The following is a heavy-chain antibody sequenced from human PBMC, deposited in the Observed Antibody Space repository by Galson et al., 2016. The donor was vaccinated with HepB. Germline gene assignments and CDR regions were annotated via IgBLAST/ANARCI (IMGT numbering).Heavy chain of an antibody. CDR2: IYHSGST. V-gene: IGHV4-4*02. J-gene: IGHJ4*02. D-gene: IGHD3-10*01. CDR1: GASISSSYW. Sequence: SETLSLTCAVSGASISSSYWWGWVRQPPGKGLEWIGEIYHSGSTNYNPSLKSRVTISVDKFKNQFSLKLTSVTAADTAVYYCAREKPGSGDFDYWGQGTLGTVSS. CDR3: AREKPGSGDFDY.